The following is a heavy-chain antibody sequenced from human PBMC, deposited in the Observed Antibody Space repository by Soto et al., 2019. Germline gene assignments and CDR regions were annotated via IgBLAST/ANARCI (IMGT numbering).Heavy chain of an antibody. J-gene: IGHJ4*02. V-gene: IGHV3-49*03. CDR3: TRASAVVPEDYRNRDYFDH. CDR1: TFGDYA. D-gene: IGHD2-2*01. Sequence: TFGDYAISWFRQAPGKGLEWVGFIRSKTYGGTTDFAASVKGRFTVSRDDSKSIAYLQMNSLKTEDTAVYYCTRASAVVPEDYRNRDYFDHWGQGTLVTVS. CDR2: IRSKTYGGTT.